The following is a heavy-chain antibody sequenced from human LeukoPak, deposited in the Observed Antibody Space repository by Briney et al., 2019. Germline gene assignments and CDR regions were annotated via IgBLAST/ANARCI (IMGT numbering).Heavy chain of an antibody. D-gene: IGHD3-22*01. CDR1: GFTFSSYA. Sequence: GGYLRLSCAASGFTFSSYAMSWVRQAPGRGLEWVSAISGSGGSTYYADSVKGRFTISRDNSKNTLYLQMNSLRAEDTAVYYCAKKGRYYDSSGYYSLDYWGQGTLVTVSS. V-gene: IGHV3-23*01. CDR2: ISGSGGST. J-gene: IGHJ4*02. CDR3: AKKGRYYDSSGYYSLDY.